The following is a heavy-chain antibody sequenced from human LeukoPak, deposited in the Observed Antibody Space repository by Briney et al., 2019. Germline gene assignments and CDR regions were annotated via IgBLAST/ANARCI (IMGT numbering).Heavy chain of an antibody. CDR1: GFTLSTFW. Sequence: GGSLRLSCVASGFTLSTFWMTWVRQAPGKGLEWVANIKQDGSEKNYVDSVKGRFTISRDNAKNSLYMQMNSLRVGDTAVYYCARGGIAMAGSMSLMDWGQETLVTVSS. CDR3: ARGGIAMAGSMSLMD. D-gene: IGHD6-19*01. J-gene: IGHJ4*02. CDR2: IKQDGSEK. V-gene: IGHV3-7*03.